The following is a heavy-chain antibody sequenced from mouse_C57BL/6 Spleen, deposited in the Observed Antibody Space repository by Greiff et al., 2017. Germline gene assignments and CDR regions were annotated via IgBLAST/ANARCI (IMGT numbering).Heavy chain of an antibody. CDR2: IYPGDGDT. Sequence: VKLMESGPELVKPGASVKISCKASGYAFSSSWMNWVKQRPGKGLEWIGRIYPGDGDTNYNGKFKGKATLTADKSSSTAYMQLSSLTSEDSAVYFCARGGYYEYYAMDYWGQGTSVTVSS. CDR1: GYAFSSSW. D-gene: IGHD2-4*01. CDR3: ARGGYYEYYAMDY. V-gene: IGHV1-82*01. J-gene: IGHJ4*01.